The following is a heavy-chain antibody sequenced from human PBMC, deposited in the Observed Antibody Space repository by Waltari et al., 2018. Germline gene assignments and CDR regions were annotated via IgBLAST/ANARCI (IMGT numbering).Heavy chain of an antibody. CDR1: GVTFSNYA. Sequence: EVQVLESGGDLVKPGGSLRLSCAASGVTFSNYAINWVRLAPGTGLQWVSAITVGDDTYYADSVKGRFTISRDTSKDTVYLQMNGLRADDTAGYYCATPFYNWDDPLHSWGPGTLVTVSS. D-gene: IGHD1-20*01. V-gene: IGHV3-23*01. CDR2: ITVGDDT. J-gene: IGHJ4*02. CDR3: ATPFYNWDDPLHS.